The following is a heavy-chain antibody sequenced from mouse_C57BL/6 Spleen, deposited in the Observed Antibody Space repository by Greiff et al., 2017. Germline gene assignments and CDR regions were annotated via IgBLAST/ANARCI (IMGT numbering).Heavy chain of an antibody. CDR3: ARDRVYSNYPYWYFDV. D-gene: IGHD2-5*01. V-gene: IGHV3-6*01. CDR2: ISYDGSN. Sequence: EVQLQQSGPGLVKPSQSLSLTCSVTGYSITSGYYWNWIRQFPGNKLEWMGYISYDGSNNYNPSLKNRISITRDTSKNQFFLKLNSVTTEDTATYYCARDRVYSNYPYWYFDVWGTGTTVTVSS. J-gene: IGHJ1*03. CDR1: GYSITSGYY.